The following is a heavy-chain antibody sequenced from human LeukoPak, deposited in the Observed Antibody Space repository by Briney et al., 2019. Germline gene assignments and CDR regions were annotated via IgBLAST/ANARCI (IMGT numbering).Heavy chain of an antibody. CDR1: GGSFSGYY. J-gene: IGHJ6*03. D-gene: IGHD3-3*01. CDR3: ARGRYYDFWSGYSDYYYVDV. V-gene: IGHV4-34*01. Sequence: PSETLSFTCAVYGGSFSGYYWSWIRQPPGKGLEWIGEINHSGSTNYNPSLKSRVTISVDTSKNQFSLKLSSVTAADTAVYYCARGRYYDFWSGYSDYYYVDVWGKGTTVTVSS. CDR2: INHSGST.